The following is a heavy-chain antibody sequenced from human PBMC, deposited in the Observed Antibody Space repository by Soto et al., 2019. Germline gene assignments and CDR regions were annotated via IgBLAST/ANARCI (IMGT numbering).Heavy chain of an antibody. CDR2: IYHTGTT. D-gene: IGHD2-2*01. V-gene: IGHV4-4*02. CDR3: ATGGSYCSTTGCLYWYLHI. CDR1: CCSISSNTW. J-gene: IGHJ2*01. Sequence: QVQLQESGPGLVEPSGTLSLTCAVSCCSISSNTWWSLVRQPPGKGLEWIGEIYHTGTTNSNPSPKSRGSISVEKSTNQFTLKVYSATAADTAISYCATGGSYCSTTGCLYWYLHIWGRGTQVSV.